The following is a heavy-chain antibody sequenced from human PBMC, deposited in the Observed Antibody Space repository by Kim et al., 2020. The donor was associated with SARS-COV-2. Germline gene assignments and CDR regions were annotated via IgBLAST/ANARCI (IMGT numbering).Heavy chain of an antibody. CDR1: GYTFTSYC. CDR2: ISADNGDT. D-gene: IGHD3-22*01. CDR3: ARRPRVVVITGAHDY. Sequence: ASVKVSCKASGYTFTSYCINWVRQAPGQGLEWMGWISADNGDTNYSQKLQGRVTITRDTSTSTAYMELRSLRSDDTAVYYCARRPRVVVITGAHDYWGQGTLVTVSS. J-gene: IGHJ4*02. V-gene: IGHV1-18*01.